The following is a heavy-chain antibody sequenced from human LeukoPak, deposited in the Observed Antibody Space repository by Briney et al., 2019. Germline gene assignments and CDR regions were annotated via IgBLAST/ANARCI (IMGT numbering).Heavy chain of an antibody. CDR3: AKAKPVLRYFDFVGLFDY. CDR1: GFTFSSYG. CDR2: ISGSGGST. V-gene: IGHV3-23*01. J-gene: IGHJ4*02. Sequence: QSGGSLRLSCAASGFTFSSYGMSWVRQAPGKGLEWVSAISGSGGSTYYADSVKGRFTISRDNSKNTLYLQMNSLRAEDTAVYCCAKAKPVLRYFDFVGLFDYWGQGTLVTVSS. D-gene: IGHD3-9*01.